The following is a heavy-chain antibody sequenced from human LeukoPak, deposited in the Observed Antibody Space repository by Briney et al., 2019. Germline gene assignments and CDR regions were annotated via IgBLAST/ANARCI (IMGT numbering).Heavy chain of an antibody. J-gene: IGHJ4*02. CDR1: GFTFSSYW. V-gene: IGHV3-7*01. CDR2: IKQDGSEK. CDR3: AREAVRGVIISYFDY. Sequence: GGSLRLSCAASGFTFSSYWISWVRQAPGKGLEWAANIKQDGSEKYYVDSVKGRFTISRDNAKNSLYLQMNSLRAEDTAVYYCAREAVRGVIISYFDYWGQGTLVTVSS. D-gene: IGHD3-10*01.